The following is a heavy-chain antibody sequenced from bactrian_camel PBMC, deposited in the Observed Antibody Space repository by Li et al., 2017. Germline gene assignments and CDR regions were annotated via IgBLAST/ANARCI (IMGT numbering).Heavy chain of an antibody. CDR2: SQIAAVRRT. Sequence: HVQLVESGGGSVQTGGSLRLSCVASVSTTRLLCMAWFRQAPGKEREGIGSSQIAAVRRTQYADSVKGRFTISRDNAKNTLYLEMRSLEPDDTAMYYCAAKPSSCPSGGTLDQVPFRDWGQGTQVTVS. CDR3: AAKPSSCPSGGTLDQVPFRD. D-gene: IGHD7*01. CDR1: VSTTRLLC. V-gene: IGHV3S53*01. J-gene: IGHJ4*01.